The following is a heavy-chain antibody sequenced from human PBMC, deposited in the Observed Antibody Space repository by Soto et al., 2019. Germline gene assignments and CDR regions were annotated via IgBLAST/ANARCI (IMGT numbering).Heavy chain of an antibody. D-gene: IGHD1-26*01. CDR2: ISGDNGKT. Sequence: QVQLVQSGTEVKKPGASVKVSSKASGYAVSRYGITWGRQAPGQGLERMGWISGDNGKTKYAQKIQGRVAMTTDTSTSTAYMEMRRLRCDDTAVYYCARWMSGSYSDWFEPWGQGTLVTVSS. J-gene: IGHJ5*02. CDR3: ARWMSGSYSDWFEP. CDR1: GYAVSRYG. V-gene: IGHV1-18*04.